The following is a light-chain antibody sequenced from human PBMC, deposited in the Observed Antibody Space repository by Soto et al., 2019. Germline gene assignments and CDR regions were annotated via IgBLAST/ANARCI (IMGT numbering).Light chain of an antibody. Sequence: DIQVTQSPSTLSASVGDRVTITCRASQPISTWLAWYQEKPGKAPKLLIYDASSLEGGVPSRFSGSGSGTDFTLTISSLEPEDFAVYYCQQRSNWPRTFGQGAKVDI. J-gene: IGKJ1*01. CDR3: QQRSNWPRT. CDR2: DAS. V-gene: IGKV1-5*01. CDR1: QPISTW.